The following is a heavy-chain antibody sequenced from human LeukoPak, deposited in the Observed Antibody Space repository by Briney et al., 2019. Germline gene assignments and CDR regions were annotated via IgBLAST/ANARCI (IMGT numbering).Heavy chain of an antibody. J-gene: IGHJ4*02. CDR2: IYYSGST. CDR1: GGSISSYY. Sequence: SETLSLTCTVSGGSISSYYWSWIRQPPGKGLEWIGYIYYSGSTNYNPSLKSRVTISLDTSKNQISLKLSSVTAADTAVYYCARHTTVVPPHYFDSWGQGTLVTVSS. V-gene: IGHV4-59*08. CDR3: ARHTTVVPPHYFDS. D-gene: IGHD4-23*01.